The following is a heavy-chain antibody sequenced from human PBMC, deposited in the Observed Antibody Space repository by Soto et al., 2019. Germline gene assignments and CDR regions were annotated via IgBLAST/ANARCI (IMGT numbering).Heavy chain of an antibody. CDR3: AKAPITIFGVVSVFDY. CDR1: GFTFSSYA. D-gene: IGHD3-3*01. J-gene: IGHJ4*02. CDR2: ISGSGGST. V-gene: IGHV3-23*01. Sequence: GGSLRLSCAASGFTFSSYAMSWVRQAPGKGLEWVSAISGSGGSTYYADSVKGRFTISRDNSKNTLYLQMNSLRAEDTAVYYCAKAPITIFGVVSVFDYWGQGTLVTVSS.